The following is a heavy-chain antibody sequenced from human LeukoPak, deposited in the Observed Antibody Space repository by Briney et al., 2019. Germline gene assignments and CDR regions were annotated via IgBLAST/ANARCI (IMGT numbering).Heavy chain of an antibody. CDR1: GYTFTSYY. CDR3: ARGERRVTADY. Sequence: ASVKVSCKASGYTFTSYYMHWVRQAPGQGLEWMGIINPSGGSTSYAQKFQGRVTMTRDTSTSTAYMELRSLRSDDTAVYYCARGERRVTADYWGQGTLVTVSS. V-gene: IGHV1-46*01. CDR2: INPSGGST. J-gene: IGHJ4*02. D-gene: IGHD2-21*02.